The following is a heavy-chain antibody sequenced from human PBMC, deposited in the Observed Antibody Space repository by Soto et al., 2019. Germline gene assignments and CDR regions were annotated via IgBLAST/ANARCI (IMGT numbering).Heavy chain of an antibody. CDR1: GGSIRSYY. D-gene: IGHD3-22*01. J-gene: IGHJ4*02. CDR3: ARSRSYDNSGYYFFDY. CDR2: IYYSGST. Sequence: SETLSLTCTVSGGSIRSYYWSWIRQAPGKALEWIGYIYYSGSTNYNPSLKSRVTMSVDTSQNQFSLKLSSVTAADTALYYCARSRSYDNSGYYFFDYWGQGTLVTVSS. V-gene: IGHV4-59*01.